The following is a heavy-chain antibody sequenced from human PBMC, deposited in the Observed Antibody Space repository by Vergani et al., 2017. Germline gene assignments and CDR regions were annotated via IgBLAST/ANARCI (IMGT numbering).Heavy chain of an antibody. V-gene: IGHV3-66*01. D-gene: IGHD6-19*01. CDR2: IYSGGST. CDR3: ARDKTVSGLDAFDI. J-gene: IGHJ3*02. Sequence: EVQLVESGGGLVQPGGSLRLSCAASGFTVSSNYMSWVRQAPGKGLEWVSVIYSGGSTYYADSVKGRFTISRDNSKNTLYLQMNSLRAEDTAVYYCARDKTVSGLDAFDIWGQGTMVTVSS. CDR1: GFTVSSNY.